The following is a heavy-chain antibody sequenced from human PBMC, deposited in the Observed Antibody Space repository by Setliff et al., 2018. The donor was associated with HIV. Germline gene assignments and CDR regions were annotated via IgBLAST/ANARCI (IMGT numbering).Heavy chain of an antibody. CDR2: INWNSDFI. J-gene: IGHJ6*03. Sequence: SSGGYYWSWIRQHPGKGLEWVSTINWNSDFIAYADSVKGRFTVARDNANSSLYLQMNSLRPEDSALYYCVREGSVAGRYYYYMSLWGKGTTVTVSS. CDR1: SSGGYY. CDR3: VREGSVAGRYYYYMSL. V-gene: IGHV3-9*01. D-gene: IGHD6-19*01.